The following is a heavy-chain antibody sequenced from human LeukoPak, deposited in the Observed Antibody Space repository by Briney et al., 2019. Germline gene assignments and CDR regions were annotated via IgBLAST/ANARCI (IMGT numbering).Heavy chain of an antibody. D-gene: IGHD2-2*01. V-gene: IGHV3-74*01. Sequence: GGSLRLSCAASGFTFSSYWMHWVRQAPGKGLVWVSRISTDGTTTSYADSVKGRFTISRDNAKNSLYLQMNSLRAEDTAVYYCARDGAAMEWFDPWGQGTLVTVSS. CDR3: ARDGAAMEWFDP. J-gene: IGHJ5*02. CDR1: GFTFSSYW. CDR2: ISTDGTTT.